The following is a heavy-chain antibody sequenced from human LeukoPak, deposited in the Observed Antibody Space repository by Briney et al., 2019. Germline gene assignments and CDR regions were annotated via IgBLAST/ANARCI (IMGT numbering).Heavy chain of an antibody. CDR2: ISGSGGST. CDR3: AKVPSWFGELSVFGYYFDY. J-gene: IGHJ4*02. Sequence: PGGSLRLSCAASGFTFSSYAMSWVRQAPGKGLEWVSAISGSGGSTYYADSVKGRFTISRDNSKNTLYLQMNSLRAEDTAVYYCAKVPSWFGELSVFGYYFDYWGQGTLVTVSS. CDR1: GFTFSSYA. D-gene: IGHD3-10*01. V-gene: IGHV3-23*01.